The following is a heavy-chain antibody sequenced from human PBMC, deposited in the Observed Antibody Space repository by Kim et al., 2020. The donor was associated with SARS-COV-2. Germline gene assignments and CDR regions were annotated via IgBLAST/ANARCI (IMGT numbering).Heavy chain of an antibody. V-gene: IGHV1-69*13. CDR1: GGTFSSYA. D-gene: IGHD2-2*01. CDR3: ARGSYVVVPAAKNKPWRYNWFDP. Sequence: SVKVSCKASGGTFSSYAISWVRQAPGQGLEWMGGIIPIFGTANYAQKFQGRVTITADESTSTAYMELSSLRSEDTAVYYCARGSYVVVPAAKNKPWRYNWFDPWGQGTLVTVSS. J-gene: IGHJ5*02. CDR2: IIPIFGTA.